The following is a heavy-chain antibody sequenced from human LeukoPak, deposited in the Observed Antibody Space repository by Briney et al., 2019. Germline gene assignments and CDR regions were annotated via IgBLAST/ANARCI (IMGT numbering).Heavy chain of an antibody. CDR1: GFTFSSYG. V-gene: IGHV3-23*01. J-gene: IGHJ4*02. D-gene: IGHD6-13*01. Sequence: GGSLRLSCAASGFTFSSYGMSWVRQAPGKGLEWVSSFSGSGGTTYYADSVKGRFTISRDNSESTLYLQMNSLRAEDTAVYYCARTAAGTFFDYWGQGTLVTVSS. CDR3: ARTAAGTFFDY. CDR2: FSGSGGTT.